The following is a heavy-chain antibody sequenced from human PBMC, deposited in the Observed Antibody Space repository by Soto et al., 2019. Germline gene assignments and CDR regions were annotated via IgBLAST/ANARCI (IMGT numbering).Heavy chain of an antibody. CDR1: GYSFTNYW. Sequence: GESLKISCTASGYSFTNYWIGWVRQMPGKGPEWMGIIYPGDSDTRYSPSFQGQVAISADKSTSTAYLLWSSLKASDTAIYFCAGSIFYYCMDVWGQGTTVTVSS. J-gene: IGHJ6*02. CDR2: IYPGDSDT. CDR3: AGSIFYYCMDV. V-gene: IGHV5-51*01.